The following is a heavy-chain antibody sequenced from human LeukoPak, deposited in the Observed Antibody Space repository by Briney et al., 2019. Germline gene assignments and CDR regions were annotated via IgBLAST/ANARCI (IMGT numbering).Heavy chain of an antibody. CDR1: GYTFTSYD. CDR2: MNPNSGNT. CDR3: ARGWLLFNYYYYGMDV. J-gene: IGHJ6*02. Sequence: ASVKVSCKASGYTFTSYDINWVRQATGQGLEWMGWMNPNSGNTGYAQKFQGRVTMTRNTSISTAYMELSGLRSEDTAVYYCARGWLLFNYYYYGMDVWGQGTTVTVSS. V-gene: IGHV1-8*01. D-gene: IGHD5-12*01.